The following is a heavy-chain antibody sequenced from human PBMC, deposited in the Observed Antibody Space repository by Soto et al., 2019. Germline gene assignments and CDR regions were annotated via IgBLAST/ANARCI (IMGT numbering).Heavy chain of an antibody. CDR2: IGSDGTNS. V-gene: IGHV3-48*02. CDR3: ARDLRTN. CDR1: GYIFSAYG. J-gene: IGHJ4*02. Sequence: EVPVVESGGTLVKPGGSLRLAYEGTGYIFSAYGMNWVRQAPGKGLEWVSNIGSDGTNSTYAESVRGRFTVSRDNAKNSVYPQMNNLRHEDTAVYYCARDLRTNWGQGTLVSVSS.